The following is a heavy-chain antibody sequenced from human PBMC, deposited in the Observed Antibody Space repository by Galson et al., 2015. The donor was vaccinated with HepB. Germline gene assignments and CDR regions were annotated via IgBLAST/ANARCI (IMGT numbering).Heavy chain of an antibody. J-gene: IGHJ4*02. D-gene: IGHD4-23*01. V-gene: IGHV3-74*01. Sequence: SLRLSCAASGFTFSFYWMHWVRQAPRKGLVWVSRINNDGTTTNSADSVKGRFTISRDNAKTTLCLQMNSLRAEDTAGYYCARPYGGNYHFDYWGQGTLVAVSS. CDR3: ARPYGGNYHFDY. CDR2: INNDGTTT. CDR1: GFTFSFYW.